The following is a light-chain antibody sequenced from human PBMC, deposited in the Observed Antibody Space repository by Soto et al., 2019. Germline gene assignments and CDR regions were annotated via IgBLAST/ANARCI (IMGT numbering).Light chain of an antibody. Sequence: QSLLTQPASVSGSPGQSITISCTGTSSYVGAYNYVSWYQQHPGKAPKLMIYDVSNRPSGVSSRFSGSKSGNTASLTFSGLQAEDEADYYCSSYTTSSIYVFGTGTKVTVL. CDR3: SSYTTSSIYV. J-gene: IGLJ1*01. CDR2: DVS. CDR1: SSYVGAYNY. V-gene: IGLV2-14*01.